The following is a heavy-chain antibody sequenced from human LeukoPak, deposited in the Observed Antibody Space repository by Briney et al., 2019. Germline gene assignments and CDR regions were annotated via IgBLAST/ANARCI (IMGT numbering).Heavy chain of an antibody. V-gene: IGHV4-30-4*08. J-gene: IGHJ3*02. CDR2: IYYSGST. CDR1: GGSISSGGYY. CDR3: ARARGGAWGSSPSAFDI. Sequence: PSQTLSLTCTVSGGSISSGGYYWSWIRQPPGKGLEWIGYIYYSGSTYYNPSLKSRVTISVDTSKNQFSLKLSSVTAADTAVYYCARARGGAWGSSPSAFDIWGQGTMVTVSS. D-gene: IGHD2-2*01.